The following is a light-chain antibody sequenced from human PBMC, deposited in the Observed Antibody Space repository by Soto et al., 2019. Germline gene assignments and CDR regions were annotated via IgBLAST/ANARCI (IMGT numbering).Light chain of an antibody. V-gene: IGKV1-27*01. Sequence: DIQMTQSPSSLSASLGDRVTITCRASQGVRNYLAWYQQKPGKVPKLLIYGASTLQSGVPSRFSGSGSGTDFTLTISSLQPEDVATYYCQKYDRTPWTFGQGTKVDIK. CDR1: QGVRNY. CDR3: QKYDRTPWT. CDR2: GAS. J-gene: IGKJ1*01.